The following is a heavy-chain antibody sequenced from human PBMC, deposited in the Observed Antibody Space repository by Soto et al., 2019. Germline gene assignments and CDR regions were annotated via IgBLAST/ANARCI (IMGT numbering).Heavy chain of an antibody. Sequence: PGGSLRLSCAASGFTFSNYYMSWIRQAPGKGLEWVSYISSSGSTIYYADSVKGRFTISRDNTKNSVYLQMNSLRAEDTAVYYCARVDTSKLDSWGRGTLVTVSS. CDR2: ISSSGSTI. J-gene: IGHJ4*02. D-gene: IGHD5-18*01. CDR3: ARVDTSKLDS. CDR1: GFTFSNYY. V-gene: IGHV3-11*01.